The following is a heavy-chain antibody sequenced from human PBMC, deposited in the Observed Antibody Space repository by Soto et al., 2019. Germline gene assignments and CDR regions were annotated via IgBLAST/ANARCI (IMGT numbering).Heavy chain of an antibody. CDR2: IYSGGST. CDR1: GFTVSSNY. J-gene: IGHJ6*02. Sequence: PGGSLRLSCAASGFTVSSNYMSWVRQAPGKGLEWVSVIYSGGSTYYADSVKGRFTISRDNSKNTLYLQMNSLRAEDTAVYYCARGRHDYSNYDLLYYYYYGMDVWGQGTTVTVS. D-gene: IGHD4-4*01. V-gene: IGHV3-53*01. CDR3: ARGRHDYSNYDLLYYYYYGMDV.